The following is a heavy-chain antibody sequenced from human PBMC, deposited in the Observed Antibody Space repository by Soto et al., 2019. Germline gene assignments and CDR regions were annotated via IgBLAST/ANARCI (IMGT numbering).Heavy chain of an antibody. J-gene: IGHJ5*02. Sequence: SETLSLTCSVSSGSISNYYWSWIRQPPGKGLEWIGYISYTGSTNYNPSLKSRVTISVDTSKNQFSLKLSSVTAADTAVYYCARGGTYGRLNIGDWFGPWGQGTLVTVSS. CDR2: ISYTGST. V-gene: IGHV4-59*01. D-gene: IGHD3-16*01. CDR1: SGSISNYY. CDR3: ARGGTYGRLNIGDWFGP.